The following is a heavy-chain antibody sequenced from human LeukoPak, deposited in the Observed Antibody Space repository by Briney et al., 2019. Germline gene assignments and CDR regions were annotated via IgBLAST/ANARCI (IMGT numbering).Heavy chain of an antibody. J-gene: IGHJ3*02. V-gene: IGHV4-39*01. Sequence: PSETLSLTCTVSGGSISSSSYYWGWIRQPPGKGLEWIGSIYYSGSTYYNPSLKSRVTISVDTSKNQFSLKLSSVTAADTAVYYCARAYYDFWSGRIPHDAFDIWGQGTMVTVSS. CDR3: ARAYYDFWSGRIPHDAFDI. CDR2: IYYSGST. CDR1: GGSISSSSYY. D-gene: IGHD3-3*01.